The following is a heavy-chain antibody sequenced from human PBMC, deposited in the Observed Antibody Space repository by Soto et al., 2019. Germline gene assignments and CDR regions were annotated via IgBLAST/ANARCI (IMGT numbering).Heavy chain of an antibody. D-gene: IGHD1-1*01. V-gene: IGHV4-34*01. CDR1: GGSLSGYY. CDR3: VRYDNKNSLYGVDV. J-gene: IGHJ6*02. Sequence: PSETLSLTCAVSGGSLSGYYWSWIRQSPGKGLEWIGEINHRGSSDYNPFLKSRVTIPIDASKNQFSLELSSVTAADTAIYYCVRYDNKNSLYGVDVWGQGATVTVSS. CDR2: INHRGSS.